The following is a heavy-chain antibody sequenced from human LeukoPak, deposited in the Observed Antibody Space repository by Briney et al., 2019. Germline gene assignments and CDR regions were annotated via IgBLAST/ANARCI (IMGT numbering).Heavy chain of an antibody. V-gene: IGHV1-2*02. CDR2: INPNSGGT. CDR1: GGTFSSYA. D-gene: IGHD3-10*01. CDR3: ARRITMVRGVISQSNWFDP. J-gene: IGHJ5*02. Sequence: ASVKVSCKASGGTFSSYAISWVRQAPGQGLEWMGWINPNSGGTNYAQKFQGRVTMTRDTSISTAYMELSRLRSDDTAVYYCARRITMVRGVISQSNWFDPWGQGTLVTVSS.